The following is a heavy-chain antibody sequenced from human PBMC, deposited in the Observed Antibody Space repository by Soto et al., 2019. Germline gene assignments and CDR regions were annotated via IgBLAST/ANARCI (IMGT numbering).Heavy chain of an antibody. CDR2: IDYNEINQ. Sequence: GGSLRLSCVASGFTFSNYGMHWVRQDPGKGLEWVAGIDYNEINQYYIDPVKGRFTISRDQSKNTLSLKMSSLIAEHTAVYYCERDWCSVPTCYGFWDKGVLVAVSS. CDR1: GFTFSNYG. D-gene: IGHD2-2*01. CDR3: ERDWCSVPTCYGF. V-gene: IGHV3-33*01. J-gene: IGHJ4*01.